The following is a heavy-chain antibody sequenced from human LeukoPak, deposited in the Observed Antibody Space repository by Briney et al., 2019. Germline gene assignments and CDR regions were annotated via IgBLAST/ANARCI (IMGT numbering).Heavy chain of an antibody. Sequence: GSVKLSCKPSRYTFTSYAMNWVRQAPGHGGEWMGWINTNTGNPTYAQGFTGRFFFSLNTSVSTSYLQISSLKAEDTAVYYCARAMDTAMGTWRNFQHWGEGTLVTVSS. CDR1: RYTFTSYA. V-gene: IGHV7-4-1*02. CDR3: ARAMDTAMGTWRNFQH. J-gene: IGHJ1*01. CDR2: INTNTGNP. D-gene: IGHD5-18*01.